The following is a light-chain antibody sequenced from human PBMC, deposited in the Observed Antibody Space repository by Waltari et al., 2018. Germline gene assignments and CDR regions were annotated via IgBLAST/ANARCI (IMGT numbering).Light chain of an antibody. Sequence: QSVLTQPPSASGTPGQRVTISCSGSSSHIGSNPVNWYQQPPGPAPKLLIYSNNQRPSGVPDRFSGSKSGTSASLAISGLQSEDEADYYCAAWDDSLNGWVFGGGTKLTVL. CDR2: SNN. V-gene: IGLV1-44*01. CDR1: SSHIGSNP. J-gene: IGLJ3*02. CDR3: AAWDDSLNGWV.